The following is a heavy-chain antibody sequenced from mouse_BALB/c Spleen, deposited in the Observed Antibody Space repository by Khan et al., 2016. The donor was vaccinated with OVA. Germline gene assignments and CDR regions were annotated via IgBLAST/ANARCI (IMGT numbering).Heavy chain of an antibody. V-gene: IGHV1-77*01. J-gene: IGHJ3*01. D-gene: IGHD1-2*01. Sequence: QVQLKESGAELARPGASVKLSCTASGYTFTDYYINWVKQRTGQGLEWIGEISPGSGDTYYNERFMGKATLTADKSSSTAYMQLSSLTSEASAVYFCARMNYFGCTFAYWGQGTLVTVSA. CDR2: ISPGSGDT. CDR3: ARMNYFGCTFAY. CDR1: GYTFTDYY.